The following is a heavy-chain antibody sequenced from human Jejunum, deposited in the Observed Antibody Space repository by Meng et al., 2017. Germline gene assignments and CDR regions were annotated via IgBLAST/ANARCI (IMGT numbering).Heavy chain of an antibody. D-gene: IGHD1-26*01. CDR1: GGSVSRAGYQ. J-gene: IGHJ4*02. V-gene: IGHV4-61*08. CDR3: ARDHMGSLDY. Sequence: QVHLQEPGPGLVRPSETLSLTCTVSGGSVSRAGYQWGWIRQPPGKGLEWIGYASTNYNPSLKSRVTISLDTSRNQFSLSLSSVTAADTAVYYCARDHMGSLDYWGQGILVTVSS. CDR2: AST.